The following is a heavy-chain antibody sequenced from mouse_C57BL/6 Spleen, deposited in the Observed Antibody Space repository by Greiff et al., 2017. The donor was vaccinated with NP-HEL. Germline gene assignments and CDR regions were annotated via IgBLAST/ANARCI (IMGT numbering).Heavy chain of an antibody. V-gene: IGHV1-80*01. Sequence: QVHVKQSGAELVKPGASVKISCKASGYAFSSYWMNWVKQRPGKGLEWIGQIYPGDGDTNYNGKFKGKATLTADKSSSTAYMQLSSLTSEDSAVYFCARPLGYYAMDYWGQGTSVTVSS. CDR1: GYAFSSYW. CDR2: IYPGDGDT. J-gene: IGHJ4*01. D-gene: IGHD3-3*01. CDR3: ARPLGYYAMDY.